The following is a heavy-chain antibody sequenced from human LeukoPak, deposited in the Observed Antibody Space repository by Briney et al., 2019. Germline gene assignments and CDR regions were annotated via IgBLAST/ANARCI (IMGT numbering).Heavy chain of an antibody. Sequence: GGSLRLSCAASGFSFKDYNMHWVRQAPGKGLEWVAVITYDGGNEYYTDSVKGRFTISRDNSKNTLYLQMNSLRAEDTAVYYCARETYSGNGLLGVYFDYWGQGTLVTVSS. V-gene: IGHV3-30*03. CDR2: ITYDGGNE. J-gene: IGHJ4*02. CDR1: GFSFKDYN. D-gene: IGHD1-26*01. CDR3: ARETYSGNGLLGVYFDY.